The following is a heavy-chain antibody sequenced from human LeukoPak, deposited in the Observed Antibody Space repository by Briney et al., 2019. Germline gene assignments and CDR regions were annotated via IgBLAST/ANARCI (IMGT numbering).Heavy chain of an antibody. J-gene: IGHJ4*02. CDR2: IYPGDSDT. D-gene: IGHD1-26*01. Sequence: GDSLKISCQGSGYSFTSSSIGWVRQMPGKGLDWMGIIYPGDSDTRYSPSFQGQVTISADKSISTAYLQWSSLKASDTAMYYCARFSVGGTYYPNYWGQGTLVSVSS. CDR1: GYSFTSSS. V-gene: IGHV5-51*01. CDR3: ARFSVGGTYYPNY.